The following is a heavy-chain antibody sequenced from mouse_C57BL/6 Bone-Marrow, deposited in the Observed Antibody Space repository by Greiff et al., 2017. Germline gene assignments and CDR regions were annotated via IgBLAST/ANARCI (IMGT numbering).Heavy chain of an antibody. CDR1: GYSITSGYY. CDR3: ATGRPITTVENYAMDY. D-gene: IGHD1-1*01. Sequence: EVQLQQSGPGLVKPSQSLSLTCSVTGYSITSGYYWNWIRQFPGNKLEWMGYISYDGSNNYNPSLKNRISITRDTSKNQFFLKLNSVTTEDTATYYCATGRPITTVENYAMDYWGQGTSVTVSS. CDR2: ISYDGSN. J-gene: IGHJ4*01. V-gene: IGHV3-6*01.